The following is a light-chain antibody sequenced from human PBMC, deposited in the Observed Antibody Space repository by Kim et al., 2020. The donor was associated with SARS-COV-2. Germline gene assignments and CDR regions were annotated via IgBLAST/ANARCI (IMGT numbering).Light chain of an antibody. Sequence: DIQMTQSPSSLSASVGDRVTITCQASQDINNYVNWYQHKPGEATKFLIYDVSYLKRGGPSRISGSGSGKDFTFTIRSLQPEDVATYCGKQYANLPYTFGQGTKLEIK. CDR1: QDINNY. V-gene: IGKV1-33*01. J-gene: IGKJ2*01. CDR3: KQYANLPYT. CDR2: DVS.